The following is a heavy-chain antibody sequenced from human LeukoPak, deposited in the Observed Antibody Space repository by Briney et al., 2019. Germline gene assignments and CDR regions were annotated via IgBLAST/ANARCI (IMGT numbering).Heavy chain of an antibody. CDR3: AKDLGWELLLWDAFDI. D-gene: IGHD1-26*01. J-gene: IGHJ3*02. Sequence: GGSLRLSCAASGFTFSSYGMNWVRQAPGKGLEWVAVISYDGSNKYYADSVKGRFTTSRDNSKNTLYLQMNSLRAEDTAVYYCAKDLGWELLLWDAFDIWGQGTMVTVSS. CDR1: GFTFSSYG. V-gene: IGHV3-30*18. CDR2: ISYDGSNK.